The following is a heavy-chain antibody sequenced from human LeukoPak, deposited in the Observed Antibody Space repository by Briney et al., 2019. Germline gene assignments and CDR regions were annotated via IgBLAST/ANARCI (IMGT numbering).Heavy chain of an antibody. V-gene: IGHV1-46*01. CDR2: IHPSGGSA. Sequence: ASVKVSCKASGYIFTSYYMHWVRQAPGQGLEWMGIIHPSGGSASYAQRFQGRVTMTRDTSTSTVYMELSSLRSEDTAVYYCARTSDLRYYFDYWGQGTLVSVSS. CDR1: GYIFTSYY. J-gene: IGHJ4*02. CDR3: ARTSDLRYYFDY. D-gene: IGHD5/OR15-5a*01.